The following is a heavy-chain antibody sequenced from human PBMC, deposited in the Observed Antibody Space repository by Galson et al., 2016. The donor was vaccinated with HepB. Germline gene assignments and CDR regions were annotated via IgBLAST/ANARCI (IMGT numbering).Heavy chain of an antibody. J-gene: IGHJ4*02. CDR2: IYTSGST. V-gene: IGHV4-61*02. CDR3: ARGTIFGGANFDY. Sequence: TLSLTCTVSGGSISSGSYYWSWIRQPAGKGLEWIGRIYTSGSTNYNPSLKSRVTISVDTSKNQFSLKMSSVTAADAAVYYCARGTIFGGANFDYWGQGTLVTVSS. CDR1: GGSISSGSYY. D-gene: IGHD3-3*01.